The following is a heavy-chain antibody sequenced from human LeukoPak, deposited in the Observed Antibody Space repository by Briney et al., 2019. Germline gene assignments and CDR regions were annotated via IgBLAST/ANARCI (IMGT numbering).Heavy chain of an antibody. J-gene: IGHJ4*02. D-gene: IGHD3-10*01. CDR3: AGGYKVLWFGDSRNY. Sequence: QSGGSLRLSCAASGFTFSSYEMNWVRQAPGKGLEWVSYISSSGSTIYYADSVKGRFTISRDNAKNSLYLQMNSLRAEDTAVYYCAGGYKVLWFGDSRNYWGQGTLVTVSS. CDR1: GFTFSSYE. CDR2: ISSSGSTI. V-gene: IGHV3-48*03.